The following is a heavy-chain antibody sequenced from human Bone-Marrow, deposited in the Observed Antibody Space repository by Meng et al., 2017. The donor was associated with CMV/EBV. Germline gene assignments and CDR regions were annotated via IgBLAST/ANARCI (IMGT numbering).Heavy chain of an antibody. CDR1: GGSISSYY. V-gene: IGHV4-59*01. J-gene: IGHJ3*02. D-gene: IGHD3-16*01. CDR2: IYYSGST. Sequence: SETLSLTCTVSGGSISSYYWSWIRQPPGKGLEWIGYIYYSGSTNYNPPLKSRVTMSVDTSKNQFSLKLSSVTAADTAVYYCARGGGRRRDAFDIWGQGTMVTVSS. CDR3: ARGGGRRRDAFDI.